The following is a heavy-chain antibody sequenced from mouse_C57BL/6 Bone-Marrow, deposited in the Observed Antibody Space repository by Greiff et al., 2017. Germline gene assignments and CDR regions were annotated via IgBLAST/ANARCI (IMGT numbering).Heavy chain of an antibody. CDR2: IDPSDSYT. Sequence: QVQLQQPGAELVMPGASVKLSCKASGYTFTSYWMHWVKQRPGQGLEWIGEIDPSDSYTNYNQKFKGKSTLTVDKSSSTAYMQLSSLTSEDSAVYYCARSNYYGSSYPWFAYWGQGTTLTVSS. D-gene: IGHD1-1*01. V-gene: IGHV1-69*01. CDR3: ARSNYYGSSYPWFAY. CDR1: GYTFTSYW. J-gene: IGHJ2*01.